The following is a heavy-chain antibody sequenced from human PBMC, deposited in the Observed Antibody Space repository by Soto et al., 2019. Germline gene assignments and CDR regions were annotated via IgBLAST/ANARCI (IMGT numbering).Heavy chain of an antibody. Sequence: QVQLVQSGAEVKKPGSSVKVSCKASGGTFSSYAISWVRQAPGQGLEWMGGIIPIFGTANYAQKFQGRVTITADESTSTVYMELSSLSSEDTAVYYCGAVEAPYYYCGMDVWGPGPTVTVSS. D-gene: IGHD6-19*01. CDR2: IIPIFGTA. J-gene: IGHJ6*02. CDR3: GAVEAPYYYCGMDV. V-gene: IGHV1-69*12. CDR1: GGTFSSYA.